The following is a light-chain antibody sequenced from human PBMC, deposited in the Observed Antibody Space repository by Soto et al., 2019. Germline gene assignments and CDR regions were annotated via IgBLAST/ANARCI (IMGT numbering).Light chain of an antibody. CDR2: DAS. CDR3: QQYGSSPIT. J-gene: IGKJ5*01. Sequence: EIVLTQSPATLSSSPGERATLYCRASADVSSSYVAWYQQKSGLAPRLLIHDASSRATGIPDRFSGSKSGTDFTLTIRRLEPEDAGVYYCQQYGSSPITFGQGTRLDLK. CDR1: ADVSSSY. V-gene: IGKV3D-20*01.